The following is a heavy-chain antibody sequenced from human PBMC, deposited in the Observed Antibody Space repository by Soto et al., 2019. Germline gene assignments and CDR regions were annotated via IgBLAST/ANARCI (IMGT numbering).Heavy chain of an antibody. J-gene: IGHJ3*02. D-gene: IGHD2-15*01. Sequence: PGESLKISCKGSGYSFTSYWIGWVRQMPGKGLEWMGIIYPGDSDTRYSPSFQGQVTISADKSISTAYLQWSSLKASDTAMYYCARQYCSGGSCYPSNDAFDIWGQGTMVTVSS. CDR1: GYSFTSYW. CDR2: IYPGDSDT. CDR3: ARQYCSGGSCYPSNDAFDI. V-gene: IGHV5-51*01.